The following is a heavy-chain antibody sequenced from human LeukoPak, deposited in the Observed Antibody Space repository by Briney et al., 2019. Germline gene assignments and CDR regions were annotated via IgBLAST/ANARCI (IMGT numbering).Heavy chain of an antibody. Sequence: PSETLSLTCTVSGGSISSYYWSWIRQPPGKGLEWIVYIYYSGGTNYNPSLKSRVTISIDTSKNQFSLKLRSVTAADTAVYYCARVPGAIHYYFDYWGQGTLVTVSS. CDR2: IYYSGGT. J-gene: IGHJ4*02. V-gene: IGHV4-59*01. CDR3: ARVPGAIHYYFDY. CDR1: GGSISSYY. D-gene: IGHD5-18*01.